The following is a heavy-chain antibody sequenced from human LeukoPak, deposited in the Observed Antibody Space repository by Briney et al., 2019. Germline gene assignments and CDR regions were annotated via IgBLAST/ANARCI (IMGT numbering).Heavy chain of an antibody. CDR1: GFTFSSYA. CDR2: ISGSGGST. V-gene: IGHV3-23*01. CDR3: AKLMVRGVIQTNHFDY. Sequence: GGSLRLSCAASGFTFSSYAMSWVRQAPGKGLEWVSAISGSGGSTYYADSVEGRFTISRDNSKNTLYLQMNSLRAEDTAVYYCAKLMVRGVIQTNHFDYWGQGTLVTVSS. D-gene: IGHD3-10*01. J-gene: IGHJ4*02.